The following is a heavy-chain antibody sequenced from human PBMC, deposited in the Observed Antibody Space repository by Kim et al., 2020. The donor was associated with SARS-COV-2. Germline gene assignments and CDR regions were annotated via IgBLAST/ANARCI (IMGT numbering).Heavy chain of an antibody. V-gene: IGHV3-23*01. CDR3: ANRRDDYDSRDY. J-gene: IGHJ4*02. D-gene: IGHD4-17*01. Sequence: YYPDSGKDQFTISRDNAKSTLYLQLNSLGVEDTAVYYCANRRDDYDSRDYWGQGTLVTVSS.